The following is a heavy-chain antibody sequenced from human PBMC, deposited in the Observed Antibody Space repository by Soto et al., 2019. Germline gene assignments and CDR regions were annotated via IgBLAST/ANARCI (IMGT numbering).Heavy chain of an antibody. D-gene: IGHD4-17*01. Sequence: QVQLVESGGGVVQPGRSLRLSCAASGLTFSNYGMHWVRQAPGKGLEWVASVWYDGSNKYYADSVKGRFTISRDNSKNRLYVEMNSLRVEDTAVYYCARDPRGDSNWYFDLWGRGTLVTVSS. V-gene: IGHV3-33*01. CDR1: GLTFSNYG. J-gene: IGHJ2*01. CDR3: ARDPRGDSNWYFDL. CDR2: VWYDGSNK.